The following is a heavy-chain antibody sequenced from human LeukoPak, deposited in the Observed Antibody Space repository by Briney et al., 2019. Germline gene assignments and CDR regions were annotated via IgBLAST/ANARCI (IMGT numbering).Heavy chain of an antibody. V-gene: IGHV4-39*01. D-gene: IGHD1-26*01. CDR2: IYYSGST. Sequence: PSETLSLTCTVSGGSISSSSYYWGWIRQPPGEGLEWIGSIYYSGSTYYNPSLKSRVTISVDTSKNQFSLKLSSVTAADTAVYYCARNSASDYWGQGTLVTVSS. CDR3: ARNSASDY. CDR1: GGSISSSSYY. J-gene: IGHJ4*02.